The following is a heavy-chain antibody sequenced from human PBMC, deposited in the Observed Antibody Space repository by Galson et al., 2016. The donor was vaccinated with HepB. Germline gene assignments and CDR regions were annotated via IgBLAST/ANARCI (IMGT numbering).Heavy chain of an antibody. Sequence: ETLSLTCSVSGGSISGSGQHWGWIRQPPGKGLEWIGTIYYGRSSYYNPSLKSRVTMSVDTSKDRFPLNLNSVTAADTAVYYCARVRGGDSDFDYWGLGTLVIVSS. CDR1: GGSISGSGQH. J-gene: IGHJ4*01. CDR2: IYYGRSS. CDR3: ARVRGGDSDFDY. V-gene: IGHV4-39*06. D-gene: IGHD2-21*02.